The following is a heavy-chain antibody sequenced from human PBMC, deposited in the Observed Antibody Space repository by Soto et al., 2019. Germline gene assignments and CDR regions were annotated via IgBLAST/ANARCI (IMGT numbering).Heavy chain of an antibody. D-gene: IGHD3-10*01. CDR1: GVSISSSNW. J-gene: IGHJ6*04. Sequence: SETLSLTFAFSGVSISSSNWWNWVRQPPGKGLEWIGEIYHSGSTSHNPSLKSRITISVDKSKNQFYLRLSSVTAADTAMYYCASVGGDGYYYYGTDVSGKGTTVTVSS. V-gene: IGHV4-4*02. CDR2: IYHSGST. CDR3: ASVGGDGYYYYGTDV.